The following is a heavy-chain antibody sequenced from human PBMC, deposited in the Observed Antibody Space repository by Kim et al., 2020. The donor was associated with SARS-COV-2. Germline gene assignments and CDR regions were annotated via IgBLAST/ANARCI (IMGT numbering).Heavy chain of an antibody. V-gene: IGHV4-59*01. CDR3: ARDRRIQLWAPYYYYGMDV. J-gene: IGHJ6*02. Sequence: SETLSLTCTVSGGSISSYYWSWIRQPPGKGLEWIGYIYYSGSTNYNPSLKSRVTISVDTSKNQFSLKLSSVTAADTAVYYCARDRRIQLWAPYYYYGMDVWGQGTTVTVSS. CDR1: GGSISSYY. CDR2: IYYSGST. D-gene: IGHD5-18*01.